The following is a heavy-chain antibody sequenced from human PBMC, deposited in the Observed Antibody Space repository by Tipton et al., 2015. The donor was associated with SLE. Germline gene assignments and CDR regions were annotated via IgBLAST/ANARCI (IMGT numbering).Heavy chain of an antibody. J-gene: IGHJ6*02. CDR1: GGSISSYY. CDR2: IYYSGST. CDR3: ARASGYAGGMDV. D-gene: IGHD5-12*01. V-gene: IGHV4-59*01. Sequence: TLSLTCTVSGGSISSYYWSWIRQPPGKGLEWIGYIYYSGSTNYNPSLKSRVTISVDTSKNQFSLKLSSVTAADTAVYYCARASGYAGGMDVWGQGTTVTVSS.